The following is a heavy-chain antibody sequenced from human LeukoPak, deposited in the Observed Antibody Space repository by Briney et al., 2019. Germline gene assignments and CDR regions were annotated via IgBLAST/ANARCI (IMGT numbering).Heavy chain of an antibody. J-gene: IGHJ6*02. V-gene: IGHV3-23*01. CDR2: ISGSGGST. CDR3: AKGTSGWYYYHMDV. CDR1: GFTFSSYA. Sequence: PGGSLRLSCAASGFTFSSYAMSWVRQAPGKGRGWVSAISGSGGSTYYADSVKGRFTISRDNSKNTLYMQMNSLRAEDTAVYYCAKGTSGWYYYHMDVWGQGTTVTVSS. D-gene: IGHD6-19*01.